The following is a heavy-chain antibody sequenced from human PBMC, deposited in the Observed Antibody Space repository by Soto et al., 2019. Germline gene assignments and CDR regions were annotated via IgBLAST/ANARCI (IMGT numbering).Heavy chain of an antibody. Sequence: GGSLRLSCAASGFTFSSYAMSWVRQAPGKGLEWVSAISGSGGSTYYADSVKGRFTISRDNSKNTLYLQMNGLRAEDTAVYYCAKAGIVGYDFWSGYEYYFDYWGQGTLVTVSS. V-gene: IGHV3-23*01. CDR2: ISGSGGST. CDR3: AKAGIVGYDFWSGYEYYFDY. CDR1: GFTFSSYA. J-gene: IGHJ4*02. D-gene: IGHD3-3*01.